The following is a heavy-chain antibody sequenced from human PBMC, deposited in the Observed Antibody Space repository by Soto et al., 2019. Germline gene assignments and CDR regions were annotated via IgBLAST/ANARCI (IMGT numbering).Heavy chain of an antibody. D-gene: IGHD6-6*01. J-gene: IGHJ5*02. CDR3: ARSYISSSYWFDP. CDR2: INPSRGTT. Sequence: ASVKVSCRASGYTFITYFMHWVRQAPGQGLEWMGVINPSRGTTTYAQKFQDRVTMTRDTSASTVYMELSSLRSEDTAMYYCARSYISSSYWFDPWGQGTLVTVSS. CDR1: GYTFITYF. V-gene: IGHV1-46*03.